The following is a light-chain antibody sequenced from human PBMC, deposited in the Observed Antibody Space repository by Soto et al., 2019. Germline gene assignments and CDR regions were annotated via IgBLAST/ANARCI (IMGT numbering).Light chain of an antibody. CDR2: DVS. CDR3: SSYTCSRV. V-gene: IGLV2-14*01. CDR1: SSDVGGYNY. Sequence: QSVLTQPASVSGSPGQSITISCTGTSSDVGGYNYVSWYQQHPGKAPKLMIYDVSNRPSGVSNRFSGSKSGNTASLTISGLQAEDEADYYCSSYTCSRVFGGGTKLTVL. J-gene: IGLJ3*02.